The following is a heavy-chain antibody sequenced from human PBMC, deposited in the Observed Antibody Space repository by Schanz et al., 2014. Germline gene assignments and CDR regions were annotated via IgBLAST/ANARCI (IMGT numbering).Heavy chain of an antibody. CDR2: MSYDGSIK. V-gene: IGHV3-30*18. D-gene: IGHD2-2*01. J-gene: IGHJ4*02. CDR3: AKDSTHIDSVLVPAAMDY. CDR1: GFTFSSYG. Sequence: QVQLVESGGGVVQPGRSLRLSCAASGFTFSSYGMHWVRQAPGKGLEWVAAMSYDGSIKYYGDSVKGRFTISRDNSKNTLYLHMNTLRSEDTAVYYCAKDSTHIDSVLVPAAMDYWGQGTPVTVSP.